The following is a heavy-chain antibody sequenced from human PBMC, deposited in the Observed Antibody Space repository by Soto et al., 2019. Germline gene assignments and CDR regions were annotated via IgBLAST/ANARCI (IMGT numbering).Heavy chain of an antibody. CDR1: GFTVSSNY. V-gene: IGHV3-53*04. D-gene: IGHD6-19*01. CDR2: IYSGGST. Sequence: EVQLVESGGGLVQPGGSLRLSCAASGFTVSSNYMSWVRQAPGKGLEWVSVIYSGGSTYYADSVKGRFTISRHNSKNTLYLPMNSLRAEDTAVYYCARGIAVAADAFDIWGQGTMVTVSS. J-gene: IGHJ3*02. CDR3: ARGIAVAADAFDI.